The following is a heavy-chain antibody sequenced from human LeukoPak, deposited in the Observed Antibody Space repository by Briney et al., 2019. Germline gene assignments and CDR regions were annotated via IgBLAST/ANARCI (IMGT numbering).Heavy chain of an antibody. V-gene: IGHV4-30-4*01. D-gene: IGHD5-24*01. CDR1: GGSISSGDYY. CDR3: ARSRKGYIPLDAFDI. J-gene: IGHJ3*02. CDR2: IYYSGST. Sequence: PSETPSLTCTVSGGSISSGDYYWSWIRQPPGKGLEWIGYIYYSGSTYYNPSLKSRVTISVDTSKNQFSLKLSSVTAADTAVYYCARSRKGYIPLDAFDIWGQGTMVTVSS.